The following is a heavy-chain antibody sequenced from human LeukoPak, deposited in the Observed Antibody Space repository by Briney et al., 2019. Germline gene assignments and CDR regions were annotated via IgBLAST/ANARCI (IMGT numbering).Heavy chain of an antibody. CDR3: ARCGGSLSLDY. J-gene: IGHJ4*02. D-gene: IGHD3-16*01. Sequence: SGPTLVNPTPPLTLTCTFSGFSLSTSGMCVSWIRQPPGKALEWLALIDWDDDKYYNTSLKTRLTISKDPSKNQVVLTMTNMDPVDTATYYCARCGGSLSLDYWGQGTLVTVSS. V-gene: IGHV2-70*01. CDR1: GFSLSTSGMC. CDR2: IDWDDDK.